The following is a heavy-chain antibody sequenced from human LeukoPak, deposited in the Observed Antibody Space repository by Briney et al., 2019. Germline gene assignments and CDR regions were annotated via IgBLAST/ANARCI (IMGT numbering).Heavy chain of an antibody. J-gene: IGHJ4*02. CDR2: IYYSGST. CDR1: GGSISSSSYY. D-gene: IGHD1-26*01. V-gene: IGHV4-39*07. Sequence: KPSETLSLTCTVSGGSISSSSYYWGWIRQPPGKGLEWIGSIYYSGSTYYNPSLKSRVTISVDTSKNQFSLKLSSVTAADTAVYYCARDLQLGATRQPVDYWGQGTLVTVSS. CDR3: ARDLQLGATRQPVDY.